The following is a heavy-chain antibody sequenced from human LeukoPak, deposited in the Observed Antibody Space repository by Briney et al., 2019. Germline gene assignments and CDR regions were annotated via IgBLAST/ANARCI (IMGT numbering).Heavy chain of an antibody. CDR1: GWSFSGYY. V-gene: IGHV4-34*01. D-gene: IGHD2-15*01. CDR2: INHSGST. Sequence: SETLSLTCAVYGWSFSGYYWSWIRQPPGKGLEWIGEINHSGSTNYNPSLKSRVTISVDTSKNQFSLKLSSVTAADTAVYYCARAGYCSGGSCVYNWFDPWGQGTLVTVSS. CDR3: ARAGYCSGGSCVYNWFDP. J-gene: IGHJ5*02.